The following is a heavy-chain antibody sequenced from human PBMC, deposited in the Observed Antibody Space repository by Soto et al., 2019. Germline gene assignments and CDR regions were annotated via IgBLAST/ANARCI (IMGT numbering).Heavy chain of an antibody. J-gene: IGHJ6*02. Sequence: QVQLVQSGAEVKKPGSSVKVSCKASGGTFSSYAISWVRQAPGQGLEWMGGIIPIFGTANYAQKFQGRVTITADEATSTAYMELSSLRSEDTAVYYCARDWMVRGVMQDYYGMDVWGQWTTFTVSS. CDR3: ARDWMVRGVMQDYYGMDV. V-gene: IGHV1-69*01. CDR1: GGTFSSYA. D-gene: IGHD3-10*01. CDR2: IIPIFGTA.